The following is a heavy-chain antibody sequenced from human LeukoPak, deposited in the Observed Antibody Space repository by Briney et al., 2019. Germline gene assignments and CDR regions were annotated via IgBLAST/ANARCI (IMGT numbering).Heavy chain of an antibody. J-gene: IGHJ3*02. CDR3: AKDTVRGYGDAFDI. V-gene: IGHV3-30*02. CDR1: GFTFDDYG. CDR2: IRYDGSNK. Sequence: PGGSLRLSCAASGFTFDDYGMSWVRQAPGKGLEWVAFIRYDGSNKYYADSVKGRFTISRDNSKNTLYLQMNSLRAEDTAVYYCAKDTVRGYGDAFDIWGQGTMVTVSS. D-gene: IGHD2-15*01.